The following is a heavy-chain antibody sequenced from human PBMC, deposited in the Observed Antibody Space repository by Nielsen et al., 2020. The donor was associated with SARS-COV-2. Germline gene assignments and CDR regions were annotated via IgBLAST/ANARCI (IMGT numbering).Heavy chain of an antibody. J-gene: IGHJ3*02. CDR1: GFTFSNYA. CDR3: AKDKSDSVAGFDAFDI. CDR2: ISGGSGNT. V-gene: IGHV3-23*01. Sequence: GGSLRLSCAASGFTFSNYAMSWVRQAPGKGLEWVSTISGGSGNTYYADSLKGRFTISRDNSKKTLYLQMNSLRAEDTAAYYCAKDKSDSVAGFDAFDIWGQGTMVTVSS. D-gene: IGHD6-19*01.